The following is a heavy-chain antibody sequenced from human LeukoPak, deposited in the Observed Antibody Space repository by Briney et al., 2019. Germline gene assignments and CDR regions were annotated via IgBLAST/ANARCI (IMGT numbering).Heavy chain of an antibody. CDR1: GGTFSSYA. Sequence: GSSVKVSCKASGGTFSSYAISWVRQAPGQGLEWMGWMNPNSGNTGYAQKFQGRVTITRNTSISTAYMELSSLRSEDTAVYYCARGGITMVRGVIFRWFDPWGQGTLVTVSS. V-gene: IGHV1-8*03. CDR3: ARGGITMVRGVIFRWFDP. CDR2: MNPNSGNT. D-gene: IGHD3-10*01. J-gene: IGHJ5*02.